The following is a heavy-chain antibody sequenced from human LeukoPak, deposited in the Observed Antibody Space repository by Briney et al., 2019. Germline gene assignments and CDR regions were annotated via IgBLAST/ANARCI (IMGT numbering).Heavy chain of an antibody. CDR2: INHSGST. Sequence: PSETLSLTCAVYGGSFSGYYWSWIRQPPGRGLEWIGEINHSGSTNYNPSLKSRVTISVDTSKNQFSLKLSSVTAADTAVYHCARGYSSSWYYNWFDPWGQGTLVTVSS. CDR1: GGSFSGYY. J-gene: IGHJ5*02. D-gene: IGHD6-13*01. CDR3: ARGYSSSWYYNWFDP. V-gene: IGHV4-34*01.